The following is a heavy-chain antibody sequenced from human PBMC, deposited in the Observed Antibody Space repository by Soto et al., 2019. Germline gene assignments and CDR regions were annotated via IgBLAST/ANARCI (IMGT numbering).Heavy chain of an antibody. CDR3: VPGSSGTRGEDS. Sequence: GGSLRLSCAASGFTFNMYWMHWVRQAPGEGLEWVSRISDDDSRTDYADSVKGRFTISRDNSKNTLYLQLNNLRVEDTAVYYCVPGSSGTRGEDSWGPGVVVTVSS. D-gene: IGHD3-10*01. J-gene: IGHJ4*02. CDR1: GFTFNMYW. CDR2: ISDDDSRT. V-gene: IGHV3-74*01.